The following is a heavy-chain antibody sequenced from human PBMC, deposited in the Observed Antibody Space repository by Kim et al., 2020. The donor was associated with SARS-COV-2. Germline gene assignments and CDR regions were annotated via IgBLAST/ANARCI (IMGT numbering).Heavy chain of an antibody. J-gene: IGHJ4*02. V-gene: IGHV3-30*04. CDR3: ARDRLKNGYNYNYFDY. CDR1: GFTFSSYA. D-gene: IGHD5-12*01. CDR2: ISYDGSNK. Sequence: GGSLRRSCAASGFTFSSYAMHWVRQAPGKGLEWVAVISYDGSNKYYADPVKGRFTISRDNSKNTLYLQMNSLRAEDTAVYYCARDRLKNGYNYNYFDYWGQGTLVTVSS.